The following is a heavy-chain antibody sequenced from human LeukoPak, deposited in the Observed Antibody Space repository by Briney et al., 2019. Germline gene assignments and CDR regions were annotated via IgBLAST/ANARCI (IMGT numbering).Heavy chain of an antibody. CDR3: ESSEIDY. CDR1: GFTFSNYW. Sequence: GGSLRLSCAASGFTFSNYWVHWVRQAPGKGLVWVSRINRDGSTTKYADSVKGRFTVSRDNAKNTLNLQMNSLYYCARDKKSGESSEIDYWGQGTLVTVSS. V-gene: IGHV3-74*03. J-gene: IGHJ4*02. D-gene: IGHD2-21*01. CDR2: INRDGSTT.